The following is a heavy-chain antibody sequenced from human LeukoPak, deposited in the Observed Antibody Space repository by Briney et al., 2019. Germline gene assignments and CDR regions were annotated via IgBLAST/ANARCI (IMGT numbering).Heavy chain of an antibody. CDR1: GYTFTSYD. D-gene: IGHD2-21*02. CDR3: ARGGGGDGHYYYYGMDV. Sequence: ASVKVSCKASGYTFTSYDINWVRQATGQGLEWMGWMNPNSGNTGYAQKFQGRVTMTRNTSISTAYMELSSLRSEDTAVYYCARGGGGDGHYYYYGMDVWGQGTTVTVSS. V-gene: IGHV1-8*01. CDR2: MNPNSGNT. J-gene: IGHJ6*02.